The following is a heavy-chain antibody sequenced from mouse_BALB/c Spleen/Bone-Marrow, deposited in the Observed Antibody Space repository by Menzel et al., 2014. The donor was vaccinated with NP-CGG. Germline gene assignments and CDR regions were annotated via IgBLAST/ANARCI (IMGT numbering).Heavy chain of an antibody. Sequence: EVKLQESGGGLVQPGGSLKLSCAASRFDFSRYWMSWVRQAPGKGLEWIGEINPDSSTINYTPSLKDKFIISRDNAKNTLYLQMSKVRSEDTALYYCARLNYYGKLFVWGAGTTVTVSS. V-gene: IGHV4-1*02. CDR1: RFDFSRYW. CDR2: INPDSSTI. CDR3: ARLNYYGKLFV. J-gene: IGHJ1*01. D-gene: IGHD1-1*01.